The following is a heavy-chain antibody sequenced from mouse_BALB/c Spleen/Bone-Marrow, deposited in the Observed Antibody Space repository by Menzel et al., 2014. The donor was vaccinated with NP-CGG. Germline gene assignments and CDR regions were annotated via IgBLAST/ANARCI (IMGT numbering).Heavy chain of an antibody. Sequence: EVQLVESGGGLVQPGGSLKLSCTVSGFDFSRYWMSWVRQAPGKGLQWIGEINPESSTINYTPSLKDKFIISRDNAKNTLYLQMSKVGSEDTALYYCTRLTYYGLTDYWGQGTTLTVSS. D-gene: IGHD1-2*01. CDR2: INPESSTI. CDR3: TRLTYYGLTDY. V-gene: IGHV4-1*02. CDR1: GFDFSRYW. J-gene: IGHJ2*01.